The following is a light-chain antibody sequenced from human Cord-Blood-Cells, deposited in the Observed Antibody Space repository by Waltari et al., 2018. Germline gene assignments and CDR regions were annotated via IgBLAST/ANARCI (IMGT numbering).Light chain of an antibody. CDR3: CSYAGSVV. J-gene: IGLJ2*01. V-gene: IGLV2-23*01. Sequence: QSALTQPASVSGSPGQSITISCTGTSSDVWSYNLVSWYQQHTGKAPKLMIYEGSKRPSGVSNRFSGSKSGNTASLTISGLQAEDEADYYCCSYAGSVVFGGGTKLTVL. CDR2: EGS. CDR1: SSDVWSYNL.